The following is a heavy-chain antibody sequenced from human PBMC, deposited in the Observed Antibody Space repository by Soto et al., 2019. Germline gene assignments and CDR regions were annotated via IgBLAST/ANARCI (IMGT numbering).Heavy chain of an antibody. CDR2: ISYDESNK. CDR3: ARDLKDHNTGWYYFDS. V-gene: IGHV3-30-3*01. Sequence: GGSLRLSCAASGFTFSTYAMHWVRQAPGKGLEWVAIISYDESNKYYADSVKGRFTISRDNSKNTLYLQMNSLRAEDTAVYYCARDLKDHNTGWYYFDSWGQGTMVTVYS. D-gene: IGHD6-19*01. CDR1: GFTFSTYA. J-gene: IGHJ4*02.